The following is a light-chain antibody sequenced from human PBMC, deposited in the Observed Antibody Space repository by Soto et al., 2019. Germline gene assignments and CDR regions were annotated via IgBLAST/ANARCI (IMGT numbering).Light chain of an antibody. CDR2: EGS. J-gene: IGLJ1*01. V-gene: IGLV2-23*01. Sequence: TQPASVSGSTGQSITISCTGTSSDVGSYNLVSWYQQHPGKAPKLMIYEGSKRPSGVSNRFSGSKSGNTASLTISGLQAEDEADYYCCSYAGSSTFYVFGTGTKFTVL. CDR3: CSYAGSSTFYV. CDR1: SSDVGSYNL.